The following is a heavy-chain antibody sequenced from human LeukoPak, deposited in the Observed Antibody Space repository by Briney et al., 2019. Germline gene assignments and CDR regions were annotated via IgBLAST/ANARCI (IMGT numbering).Heavy chain of an antibody. CDR1: ASTFSNAW. D-gene: IGHD2-2*01. CDR2: IRSKADGGTT. Sequence: GGSLRLSCAASASTFSNAWMSWVRQAPGKGLEWVGRIRSKADGGTTDYAAPVKGRFTISRDDSRNTLYLQMSSLKTEDTAVYYCTKSLDCSRTSCDSWGQGTLVTVSS. V-gene: IGHV3-15*01. J-gene: IGHJ5*01. CDR3: TKSLDCSRTSCDS.